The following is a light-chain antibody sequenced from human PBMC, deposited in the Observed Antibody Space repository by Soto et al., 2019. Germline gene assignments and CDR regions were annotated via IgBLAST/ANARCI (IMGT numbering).Light chain of an antibody. Sequence: IVMTQSPATLSVSPGERVTISCRASQSVTNTLAWYQHKPGQAPRLLISYASRGATGIPSRFSGSGSGTDFTLTINSLQSEDFAVYHCQQYGSLPYTFGQGTKVEIK. J-gene: IGKJ2*01. CDR1: QSVTNT. CDR3: QQYGSLPYT. CDR2: YAS. V-gene: IGKV3-15*01.